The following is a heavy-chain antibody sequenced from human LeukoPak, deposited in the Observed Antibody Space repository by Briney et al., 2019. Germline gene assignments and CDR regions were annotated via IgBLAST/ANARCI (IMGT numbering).Heavy chain of an antibody. CDR1: GFTFSSYS. CDR2: ISSSSSTI. J-gene: IGHJ4*02. D-gene: IGHD5-18*01. CDR3: AKDRIQLWFSDFDY. Sequence: GGSLRLSCAASGFTFSSYSMNWVRQAPGKGLEWVSYISSSSSTIYYADSVKGRFTISRDNSKNTLYLQMNSLRAEDTAVYYCAKDRIQLWFSDFDYWGQGTLATVSS. V-gene: IGHV3-48*01.